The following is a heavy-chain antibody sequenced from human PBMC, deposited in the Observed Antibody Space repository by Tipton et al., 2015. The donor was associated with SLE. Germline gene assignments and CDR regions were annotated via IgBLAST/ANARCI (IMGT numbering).Heavy chain of an antibody. Sequence: SLRLSCAVSGFTFSNYSMNWVRQAPGKGLEWLAIVSYDGDTKFYADSVKGRFTISRDNSKNTLYLQMDSLRAEDTAMYSCARGVLISGTTRYLDFWGQGTLVTVSS. CDR2: VSYDGDTK. CDR3: ARGVLISGTTRYLDF. J-gene: IGHJ4*02. CDR1: GFTFSNYS. D-gene: IGHD1-7*01. V-gene: IGHV3-30*03.